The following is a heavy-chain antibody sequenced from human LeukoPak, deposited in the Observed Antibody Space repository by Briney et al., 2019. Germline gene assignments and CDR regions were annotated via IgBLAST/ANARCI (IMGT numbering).Heavy chain of an antibody. Sequence: GGSLRLSCAASGLTFSSYSMNWVRQAPGKGLEWVSSISSSSSYIYYADSVKGRFTISRDNAKNSLYLQMNSLRAEDTAVYYCAREGAYCSSTSCSIWFDPWGQGTLVTVSS. V-gene: IGHV3-21*01. CDR2: ISSSSSYI. J-gene: IGHJ5*02. CDR3: AREGAYCSSTSCSIWFDP. D-gene: IGHD2-2*01. CDR1: GLTFSSYS.